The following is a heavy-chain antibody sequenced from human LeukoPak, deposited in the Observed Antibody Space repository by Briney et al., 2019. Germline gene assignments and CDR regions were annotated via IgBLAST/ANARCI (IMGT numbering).Heavy chain of an antibody. D-gene: IGHD3-22*01. CDR1: GGSISSGNYY. CDR2: IYTSGSTNT. CDR3: AGPYDSSGYYYNDAFDI. J-gene: IGHJ3*02. Sequence: PSETLSLTCTVSGGSISSGNYYWSWIRQPAGKGLEWIGRIYTSGSTNTNYNPSLKSRGTISLDTSNNQFSLKLSSVTAADTAVYYCAGPYDSSGYYYNDAFDIWGQGTMVTVSS. V-gene: IGHV4-61*02.